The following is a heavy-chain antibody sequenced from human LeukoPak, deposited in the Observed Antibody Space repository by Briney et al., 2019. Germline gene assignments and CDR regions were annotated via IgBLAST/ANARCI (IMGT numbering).Heavy chain of an antibody. CDR3: ARGGGGWYEDY. Sequence: SETLSLTCAVYGGSFSTHYWSWIRQPPGKGLEWIGEINHSGGTNYSPSLKSRVTISVGTSRNQFSLKLSSVTAADTAVYYCARGGGGWYEDYWGQGTLVTVSS. V-gene: IGHV4-34*01. CDR1: GGSFSTHY. D-gene: IGHD6-19*01. CDR2: INHSGGT. J-gene: IGHJ4*02.